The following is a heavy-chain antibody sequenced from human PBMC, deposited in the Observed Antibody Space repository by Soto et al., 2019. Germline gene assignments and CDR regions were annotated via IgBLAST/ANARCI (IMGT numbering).Heavy chain of an antibody. CDR3: ARNTAVERAFDI. D-gene: IGHD5-18*01. Sequence: SETLSLTCTVSGGSISSGGYYWSWIRQHPGKGLEWIGYIYYSGSTYYNPSLKSRVTISVDTSKNQFSLKLSSVTAADTAVYYCARNTAVERAFDIWGQGTMVTVSS. J-gene: IGHJ3*02. V-gene: IGHV4-31*03. CDR1: GGSISSGGYY. CDR2: IYYSGST.